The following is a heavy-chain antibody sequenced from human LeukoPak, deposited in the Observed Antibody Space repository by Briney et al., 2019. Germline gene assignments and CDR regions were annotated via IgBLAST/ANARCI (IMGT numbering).Heavy chain of an antibody. CDR2: IYNSGST. CDR3: ARGYNYGAHYWFDY. J-gene: IGHJ4*02. V-gene: IGHV4-59*01. CDR1: DGSINIYY. Sequence: SETLSLTCTVCDGSINIYYWSWIRQAPGKGLEWIGYIYNSGSTNYNPSLRRRVTISMDTSKIQFSLRLTSVTAADTAMYYCARGYNYGAHYWFDYWGQGTLVTVSS. D-gene: IGHD5-18*01.